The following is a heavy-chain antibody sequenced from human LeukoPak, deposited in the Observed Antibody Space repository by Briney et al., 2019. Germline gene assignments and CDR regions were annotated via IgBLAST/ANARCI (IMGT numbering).Heavy chain of an antibody. CDR3: ARDSLGAGTVGATSGY. Sequence: SETLSLTCTVSGGSISSSSYYWVWIRQSPGKGLEWIGSIYESGSTYYNPSLKSRVTISVDTSKNQFSLKLSSVTAADTAVYYCARDSLGAGTVGATSGYWGQGTLVTVSS. CDR2: IYESGST. V-gene: IGHV4-39*02. J-gene: IGHJ4*02. D-gene: IGHD1-26*01. CDR1: GGSISSSSYY.